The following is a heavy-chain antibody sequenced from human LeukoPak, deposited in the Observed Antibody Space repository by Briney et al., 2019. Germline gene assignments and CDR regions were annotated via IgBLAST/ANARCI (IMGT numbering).Heavy chain of an antibody. CDR1: GYTFTGYY. CDR3: ARAHIVLMVYAIPSPYYGMDV. Sequence: ASVKVSCKASGYTFTGYYMHWVRQAPGQGLEWMGIINPSGGSTSYAQKFQGRVTMTRDTSTSTVYMELSSLRSEDTAVYYCARAHIVLMVYAIPSPYYGMDVWGQGTTVTVSS. J-gene: IGHJ6*02. V-gene: IGHV1-46*01. D-gene: IGHD2-8*01. CDR2: INPSGGST.